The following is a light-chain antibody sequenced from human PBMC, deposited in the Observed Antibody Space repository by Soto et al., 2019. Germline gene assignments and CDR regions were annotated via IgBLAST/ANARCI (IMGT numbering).Light chain of an antibody. J-gene: IGLJ1*01. V-gene: IGLV2-14*01. CDR1: SSDVGFYNY. CDR2: EVS. CDR3: SSYTTSSTRV. Sequence: QSVLTQPASVSWSPGQSIAISCTGSSSDVGFYNYVSWYQQHPGEVPKLIIFEVSNRPSGVSNRFSGSKSGNTASLTISGHQAEDEAAYYCSSYTTSSTRVFGTGTKLTVL.